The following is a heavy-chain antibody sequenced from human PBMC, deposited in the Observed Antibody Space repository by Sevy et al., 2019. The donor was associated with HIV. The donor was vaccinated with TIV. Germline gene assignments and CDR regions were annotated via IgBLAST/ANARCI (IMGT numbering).Heavy chain of an antibody. J-gene: IGHJ5*02. Sequence: SETLSLTCSVSGGSVSSGSYYWSWIRQPPGKGLEWIGYIYYSWSTNYYPSLKSRVTISVDTSKNQFSLKLSSVTAADTAVYYCARTELLRFRELLSWFDPWGQGTLVTVSS. CDR1: GGSVSSGSYY. CDR3: ARTELLRFRELLSWFDP. CDR2: IYYSWST. V-gene: IGHV4-61*01. D-gene: IGHD3-10*01.